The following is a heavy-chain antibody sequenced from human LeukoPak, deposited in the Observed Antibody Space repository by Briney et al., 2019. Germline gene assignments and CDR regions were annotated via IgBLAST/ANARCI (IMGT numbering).Heavy chain of an antibody. CDR1: GYTFTNLD. D-gene: IGHD6-19*01. CDR2: MDPNSGNK. Sequence: ASVKVSCKASGYTFTNLDINWVRQATGQGLEWMGWMDPNSGNKGYAQKFQGRATMTMNTSITTAYMELSSLRSEDTAVYYCARGPQWRGDSYYMDVWGRGTTVTVSS. CDR3: ARGPQWRGDSYYMDV. V-gene: IGHV1-8*01. J-gene: IGHJ6*03.